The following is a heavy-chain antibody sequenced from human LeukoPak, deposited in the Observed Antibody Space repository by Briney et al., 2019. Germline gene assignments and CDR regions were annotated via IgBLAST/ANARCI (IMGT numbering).Heavy chain of an antibody. CDR2: VRYDASNK. CDR1: GFTFSGYG. CDR3: ARDNRLTMIVD. Sequence: GGSLRLSCAASGFTFSGYGMHWVRQAPGKGLEWVAFVRYDASNKYYADSAKGRFTVSRDNSKNMLYLQMNSLRAEDTAVYYCARDNRLTMIVDWGQGTLVTVSS. V-gene: IGHV3-30*02. D-gene: IGHD3-22*01. J-gene: IGHJ4*02.